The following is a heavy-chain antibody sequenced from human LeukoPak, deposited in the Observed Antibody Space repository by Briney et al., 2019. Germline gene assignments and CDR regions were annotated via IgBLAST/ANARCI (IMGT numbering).Heavy chain of an antibody. V-gene: IGHV1-2*02. CDR1: GDSLGPSN. CDR2: ILPMNGGA. Sequence: GAAVKVSCKTSGDSLGPSNIHRGRHVPGQGLQYLGWILPMNGGANFADDFSDRVTLNWDASISTAYIEFHALTSDDTAVYFCSRVDCRGGSCFADHWGQGTLVSVSS. CDR3: SRVDCRGGSCFADH. D-gene: IGHD2-15*01. J-gene: IGHJ4*02.